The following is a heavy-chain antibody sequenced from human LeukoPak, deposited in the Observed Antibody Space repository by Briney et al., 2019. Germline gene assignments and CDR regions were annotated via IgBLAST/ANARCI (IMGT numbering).Heavy chain of an antibody. CDR2: INWNGGST. CDR1: GFTFDDHG. J-gene: IGHJ4*02. Sequence: GGSLRLSCAASGFTFDDHGISWARQVPGKGLEWVSGINWNGGSTGYADSVKGRFTISRDNAKNSLYLQMSSLRAEDTALYYCAAGDRNGWYFDYWGQGTLVTVSS. CDR3: AAGDRNGWYFDY. D-gene: IGHD6-19*01. V-gene: IGHV3-20*04.